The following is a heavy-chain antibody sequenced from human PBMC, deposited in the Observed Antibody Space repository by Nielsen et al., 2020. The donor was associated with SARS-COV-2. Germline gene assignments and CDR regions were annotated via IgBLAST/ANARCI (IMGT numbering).Heavy chain of an antibody. Sequence: SETLSLTCTVSGGSISSGGYYWSWIRQHPGKGLEWIGYIYYSGSTYYNPSLKSRVTISVDTSKNQFSLKLSSVTAADTAVYYCASHIPITTLTNDAFDIWGQGTMVTASS. V-gene: IGHV4-31*03. D-gene: IGHD4-11*01. CDR1: GGSISSGGYY. CDR3: ASHIPITTLTNDAFDI. CDR2: IYYSGST. J-gene: IGHJ3*02.